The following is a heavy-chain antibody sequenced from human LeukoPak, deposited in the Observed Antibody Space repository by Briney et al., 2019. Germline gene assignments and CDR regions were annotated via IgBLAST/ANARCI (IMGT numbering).Heavy chain of an antibody. CDR2: ISAYNGNT. V-gene: IGHV1-18*01. D-gene: IGHD3/OR15-3a*01. Sequence: ASVKVSCKASGYTFTSYGISWVRQAPGLGLEWMGWISAYNGNTNYAQKLQGRVTMTTDSSTSTAYMELRSLRSDDTAVYYCARGGTGYYEFNWFDPWGQGTLVTVSS. J-gene: IGHJ5*02. CDR3: ARGGTGYYEFNWFDP. CDR1: GYTFTSYG.